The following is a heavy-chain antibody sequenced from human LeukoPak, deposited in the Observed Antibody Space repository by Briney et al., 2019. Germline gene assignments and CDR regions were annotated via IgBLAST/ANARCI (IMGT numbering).Heavy chain of an antibody. CDR1: GFTFSSYS. Sequence: PGGSLRLSCAASGFTFSSYSMNWVRQAPGKGLEWVSSISSSSSYIYYADSVKGRFTISRDNAKNSLYLQMNSLRAEDTAVYYCARSMKYYDFWSGYDFDYWGQGTLVTVSS. V-gene: IGHV3-21*01. D-gene: IGHD3-3*01. J-gene: IGHJ4*02. CDR3: ARSMKYYDFWSGYDFDY. CDR2: ISSSSSYI.